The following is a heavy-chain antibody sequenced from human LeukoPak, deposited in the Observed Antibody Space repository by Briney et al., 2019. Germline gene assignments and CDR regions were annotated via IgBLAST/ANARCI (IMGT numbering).Heavy chain of an antibody. D-gene: IGHD3-22*01. V-gene: IGHV1-2*02. CDR3: ARNYYHSSGYYHYYYYMDV. CDR1: GYTFTGYY. CDR2: INPNSGGT. Sequence: GASVKVSCKASGYTFTGYYMHWVRQAPGQGLEWMGWINPNSGGTNYAQKFQGRVTMTRDTSISTAYMELSRLRSDDTAVYYCARNYYHSSGYYHYYYYMDVWGKGTTVTVSS. J-gene: IGHJ6*03.